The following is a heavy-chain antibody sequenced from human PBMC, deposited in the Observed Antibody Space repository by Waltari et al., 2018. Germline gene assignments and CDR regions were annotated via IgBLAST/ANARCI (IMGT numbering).Heavy chain of an antibody. CDR1: GYSLSSGYY. J-gene: IGHJ4*02. D-gene: IGHD3-9*01. CDR2: IYHSGST. V-gene: IGHV4-38-2*02. Sequence: QVQLQESGPGLVKPSETLSLTCTVSGYSLSSGYYWGWIRQPPGKGLEWIGSIYHSGSTYYNPSLKSRVTISVDTSKNQFSLKLSSVTAADTAVYYCARGDLRHFDWYFDYWGQGTLVTVSS. CDR3: ARGDLRHFDWYFDY.